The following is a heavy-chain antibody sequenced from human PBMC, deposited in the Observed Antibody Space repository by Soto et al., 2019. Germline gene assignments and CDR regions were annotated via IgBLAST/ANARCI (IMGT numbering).Heavy chain of an antibody. CDR1: GFTFGGYA. Sequence: GGSLRLSCSASGFTFGGYAMSWFRQAPGKGLEWVGFIRSRAYSRTTEYATSVIGRFTISRDDSSGIAYLQMNSLKTEDTAMYYCSRGMYSVYETSLPFLVYLGLGTLVTVSS. CDR2: IRSRAYSRTT. CDR3: SRGMYSVYETSLPFLVY. V-gene: IGHV3-49*03. J-gene: IGHJ4*02. D-gene: IGHD5-12*01.